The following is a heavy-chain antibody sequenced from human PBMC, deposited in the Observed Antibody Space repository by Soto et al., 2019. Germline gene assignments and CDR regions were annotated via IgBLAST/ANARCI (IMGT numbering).Heavy chain of an antibody. CDR1: GGTFSSYA. V-gene: IGHV1-69*11. CDR3: ARASDCSGGSCYSGYYGMDV. Sequence: QVQLVQSGAEVKKPGSSVKVSCKASGGTFSSYAISWVRQAPGQGLEWMGGIIPILGTANYAQKFQGRVTITADESTSTAYMELSSLRSEDTAVYYCARASDCSGGSCYSGYYGMDVWGQGTTVTVSS. D-gene: IGHD2-15*01. J-gene: IGHJ6*02. CDR2: IIPILGTA.